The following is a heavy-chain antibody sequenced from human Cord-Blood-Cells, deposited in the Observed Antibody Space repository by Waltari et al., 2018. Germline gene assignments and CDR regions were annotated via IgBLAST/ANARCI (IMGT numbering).Heavy chain of an antibody. J-gene: IGHJ4*02. D-gene: IGHD7-27*01. CDR1: GGSISSYS. V-gene: IGHV4-59*01. CDR2: IYYSGST. CDR3: ARAQRTGMFDY. Sequence: QVQLQESGPGLVKPSETLSLTCTVSGGSISSYSWSWIRQPPGKGLEWIGYIYYSGSTNYNPSLKSRVTISVDTSKNQFSLKLSSVTAADTAVYYCARAQRTGMFDYWGQGTLVTVSS.